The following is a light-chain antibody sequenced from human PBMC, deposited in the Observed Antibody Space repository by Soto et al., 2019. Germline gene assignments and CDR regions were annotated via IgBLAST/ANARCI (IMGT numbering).Light chain of an antibody. CDR1: QGIGVY. J-gene: IGKJ4*01. CDR2: AAS. Sequence: DIQMTQSPSSLSASLGDTVTITCRASQGIGVYLAWFQQKPGKVPKLLIYAASALQSGVPSRFSGSGSGTDFTLTISSLQPEDIATYYCQKYNSAPLTFGGGTKVDIK. CDR3: QKYNSAPLT. V-gene: IGKV1-27*01.